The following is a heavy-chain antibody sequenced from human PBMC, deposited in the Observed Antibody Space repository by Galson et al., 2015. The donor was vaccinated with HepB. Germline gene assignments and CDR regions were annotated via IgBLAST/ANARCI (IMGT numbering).Heavy chain of an antibody. CDR3: ARDGSGGWGSYGAFDI. CDR2: IYSGDST. D-gene: IGHD2-15*01. V-gene: IGHV3-53*01. J-gene: IGHJ3*02. Sequence: SLRLSCAASGFTVSSNYMSWVRQAPGKGLEWVSVIYSGDSTYYADSVKGRFSISRDNSKNTLYLQMNSLRAEDTAVYYCARDGSGGWGSYGAFDIWGQGTMVTVSS. CDR1: GFTVSSNY.